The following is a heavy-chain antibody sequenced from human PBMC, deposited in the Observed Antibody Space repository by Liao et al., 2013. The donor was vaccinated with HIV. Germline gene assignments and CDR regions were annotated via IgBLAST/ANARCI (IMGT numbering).Heavy chain of an antibody. D-gene: IGHD1-7*01. J-gene: IGHJ5*02. V-gene: IGHV4-59*08. CDR3: ARGRIGGELGGWFDP. Sequence: QVQLQESGPGLVKPSETLSLTCSVSGGTISSYFWSWIRQSPGKGLEWIGYINYSGDTKYNPSLESRVSISVDTSKNQFSLTLRSVTATDTAVYFCARGRIGGELGGWFDPWGRGNPGHRLL. CDR1: GGTISSYF. CDR2: INYSGDT.